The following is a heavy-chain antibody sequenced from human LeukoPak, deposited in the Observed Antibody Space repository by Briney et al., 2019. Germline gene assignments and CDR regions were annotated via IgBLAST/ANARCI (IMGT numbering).Heavy chain of an antibody. V-gene: IGHV4-39*07. CDR1: GGSISSSSYY. CDR2: IYYSGST. D-gene: IGHD6-13*01. CDR3: ARRTIAAAGTTFDY. Sequence: SETLSLTCTVSGGSISSSSYYWGWIRQPPGKGLEWIGSIYYSGSTYYNPSLKSRVTISVDTSKNQFSLKLSSVTAADTAVYYCARRTIAAAGTTFDYWGQGTLVTVSS. J-gene: IGHJ4*02.